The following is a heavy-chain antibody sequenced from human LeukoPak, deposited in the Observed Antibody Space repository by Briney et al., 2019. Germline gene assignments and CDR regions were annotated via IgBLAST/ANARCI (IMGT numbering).Heavy chain of an antibody. Sequence: GGSLRLSCAASGFTFSSYWMHWVRQAPGKGLVWVSRINSDGSSTRYADSVKGRFTISRDNTKNSLYLQMNSLRAEDTAVYYCARKQPGAAAGNSFDYWGQGTLVTVSS. CDR2: INSDGSST. CDR1: GFTFSSYW. D-gene: IGHD6-13*01. J-gene: IGHJ4*02. CDR3: ARKQPGAAAGNSFDY. V-gene: IGHV3-74*01.